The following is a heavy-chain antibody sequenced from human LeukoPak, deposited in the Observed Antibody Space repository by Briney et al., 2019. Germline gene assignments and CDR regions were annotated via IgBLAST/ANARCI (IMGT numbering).Heavy chain of an antibody. CDR2: IYYSGST. CDR3: ARVRWYYVDY. CDR1: GGSISSYY. Sequence: KPSETLSLTCTVSGGSISSYYSGWIRQHPGKGLEWIGYIYYSGSTIYNPSLKSRVTISVDTSKNQFSLKLSSVTAADTAVYYCARVRWYYVDYWGQGTLVSVSS. D-gene: IGHD6-13*01. J-gene: IGHJ4*02. V-gene: IGHV4-59*01.